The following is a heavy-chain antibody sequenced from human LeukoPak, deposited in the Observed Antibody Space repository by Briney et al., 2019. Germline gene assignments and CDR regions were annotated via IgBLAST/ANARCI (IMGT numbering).Heavy chain of an antibody. CDR2: ISYDGSNK. J-gene: IGHJ4*02. CDR1: GFTFSSYA. Sequence: GGSLRLSCAASGFTFSSYAMHWVRQAPGKGLEWVAVISYDGSNKYYADSVKGRFTISRDNSKNTLYLQMNSLRAEDTAVYYCAKAYGYSYGLFDYWGQGTLVTVSS. CDR3: AKAYGYSYGLFDY. D-gene: IGHD5-18*01. V-gene: IGHV3-30-3*01.